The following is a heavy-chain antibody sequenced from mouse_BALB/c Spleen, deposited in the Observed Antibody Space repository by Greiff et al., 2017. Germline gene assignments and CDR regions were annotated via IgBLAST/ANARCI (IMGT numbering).Heavy chain of an antibody. D-gene: IGHD1-2*01. CDR2: ILPGSGST. J-gene: IGHJ4*01. Sequence: VKLMESGAELMKPGASVKISCKATGYTFSSYWIEWVKQRPGHGLEWIGEILPGSGSTNYNEKFKGKATFTADTSSNTAYMQLSSLTSEDSAVYYCARGTTAHYYAMDYWGQGTSVTVSS. CDR3: ARGTTAHYYAMDY. CDR1: GYTFSSYW. V-gene: IGHV1-9*01.